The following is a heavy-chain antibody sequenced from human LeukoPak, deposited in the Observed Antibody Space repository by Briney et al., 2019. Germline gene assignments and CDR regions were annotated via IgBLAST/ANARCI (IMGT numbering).Heavy chain of an antibody. J-gene: IGHJ6*02. D-gene: IGHD2/OR15-2a*01. V-gene: IGHV4-39*01. Sequence: PSETLSLTCTVSGGSINIRGYYWGWLRQPPGKGLEWIGSIDKSGRIYYNPSLQSRDTVSGDTSKNQFSLRLSSVTATDTAVYYCARHNNGMDVWGQGTTVTVSS. CDR2: IDKSGRI. CDR3: ARHNNGMDV. CDR1: GGSINIRGYY.